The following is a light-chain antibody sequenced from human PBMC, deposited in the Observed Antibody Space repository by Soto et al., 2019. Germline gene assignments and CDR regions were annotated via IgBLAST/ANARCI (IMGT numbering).Light chain of an antibody. Sequence: EIVLTQSPGTLSLSPGERVTLSCRASPSVSSSYLAWYQQKPGQAPRLLFYGASRRATGIPDRFSGGQSGTDFTLTVSRLEPEDFAVYFCQHRSSWPGAFGPGTKVDIK. J-gene: IGKJ3*01. V-gene: IGKV3D-20*02. CDR3: QHRSSWPGA. CDR2: GAS. CDR1: PSVSSSY.